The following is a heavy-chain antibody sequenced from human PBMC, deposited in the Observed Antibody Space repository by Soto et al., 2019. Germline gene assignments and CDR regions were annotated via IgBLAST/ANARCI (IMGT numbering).Heavy chain of an antibody. CDR1: GFTFNAYY. D-gene: IGHD3-16*01. Sequence: QVQLVESGGGLVRPGGSLRLSCAASGFTFNAYYMSWIRQAPGKGLEWVSCISSGGSTIYYADSVKGRFTISRDTAKNSLYLQMNSLRAEDTAVYYCARGARPYYYCGMDVWGQGTTVTVSS. J-gene: IGHJ6*02. CDR3: ARGARPYYYCGMDV. V-gene: IGHV3-11*01. CDR2: ISSGGSTI.